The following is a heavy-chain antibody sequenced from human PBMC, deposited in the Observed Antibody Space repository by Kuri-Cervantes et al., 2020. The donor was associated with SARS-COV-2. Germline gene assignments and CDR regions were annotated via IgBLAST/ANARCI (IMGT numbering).Heavy chain of an antibody. Sequence: GGSLRLSCAAPGFTLSSYGMHGVRQAPGKGLEWVAVIAYDGSNKYYADSVKGRFTIARDNSKNTLYLQMNSQRAEETAVYCCAKVAQLTYCGGDFYFYYYYGMDVWGQGTAVTVSS. D-gene: IGHD2-21*01. CDR3: AKVAQLTYCGGDFYFYYYYGMDV. V-gene: IGHV3-30*18. CDR1: GFTLSSYG. J-gene: IGHJ6*02. CDR2: IAYDGSNK.